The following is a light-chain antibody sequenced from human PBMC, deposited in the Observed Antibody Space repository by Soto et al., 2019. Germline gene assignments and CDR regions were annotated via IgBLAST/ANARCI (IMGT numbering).Light chain of an antibody. CDR2: GNS. J-gene: IGLJ2*01. Sequence: QSVLTQPPSVSGAPGQRVTISCTGSSSNIGAGFDVHWYRQLPGTAPKLLIYGNSNRPSGVPDRFSGSRSGTSASLAITGLQAEDEADYFCQSYDSSLSGPDVVFGGGTKVTVL. CDR1: SSNIGAGFD. V-gene: IGLV1-40*01. CDR3: QSYDSSLSGPDVV.